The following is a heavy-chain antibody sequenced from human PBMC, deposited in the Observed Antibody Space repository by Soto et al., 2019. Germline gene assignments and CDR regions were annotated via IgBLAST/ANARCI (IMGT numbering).Heavy chain of an antibody. CDR3: ARYYDILTGYHD. J-gene: IGHJ4*02. V-gene: IGHV4-31*03. CDR2: IYYSGST. Sequence: PSETLSLTCTVSGGSISSGGYYWSWIRQHPGKGLEWIGYIYYSGSTYYNPSLKSRVTISVDTSKNQFSLKLSSVTAADTAVYYCARYYDILTGYHDWGQGTLVTVSS. D-gene: IGHD3-9*01. CDR1: GGSISSGGYY.